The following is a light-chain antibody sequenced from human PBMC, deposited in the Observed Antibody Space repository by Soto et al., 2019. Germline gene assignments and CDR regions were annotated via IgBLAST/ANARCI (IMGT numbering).Light chain of an antibody. J-gene: IGKJ1*01. Sequence: DIRMTQSPSSLSASVGDTVTITCRASQSISSYLNWYQQKPGKAPKVLIYAASSLQSGVPSRFSGSGSGTDFTLTISSLQPEDFATYYCQQSYSIPWTFGQGTKVDI. V-gene: IGKV1-39*01. CDR1: QSISSY. CDR2: AAS. CDR3: QQSYSIPWT.